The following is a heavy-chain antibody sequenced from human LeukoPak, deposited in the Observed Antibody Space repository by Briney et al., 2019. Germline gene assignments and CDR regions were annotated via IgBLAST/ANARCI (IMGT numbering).Heavy chain of an antibody. CDR1: GYTFTSYA. V-gene: IGHV7-4-1*02. CDR2: INTNTGNP. J-gene: IGHJ3*02. CDR3: ARDGRYYDMTDAFDI. Sequence: ASVTVSCTASGYTFTSYAMNWVRQAPGQGLEWMGWINTNTGNPTYAQGFTGRFVFSLDTSVSTAYLQISSLKAEDTAVYYCARDGRYYDMTDAFDIWGQGTMVTVSS. D-gene: IGHD3-9*01.